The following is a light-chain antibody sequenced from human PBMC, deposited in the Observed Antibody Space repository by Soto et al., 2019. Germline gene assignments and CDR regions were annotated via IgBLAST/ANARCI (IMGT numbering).Light chain of an antibody. Sequence: DIQMTQFPSSVSASVGDRVNITCRASQGISTWLAWYQQKPERAPKSLIYGASRLQSGVPPRFSGSGSETDFTLTISGLQPEDFATYYCQQCDRYPRTFGQGTKVEIK. CDR3: QQCDRYPRT. CDR2: GAS. J-gene: IGKJ1*01. V-gene: IGKV1D-16*01. CDR1: QGISTW.